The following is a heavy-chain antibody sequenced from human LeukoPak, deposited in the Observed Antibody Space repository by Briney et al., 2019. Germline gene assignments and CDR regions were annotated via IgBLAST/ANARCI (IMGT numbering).Heavy chain of an antibody. J-gene: IGHJ4*02. CDR2: ISSDSGTI. CDR1: GFTLSIYS. Sequence: GGSLRLSCAASGFTLSIYSMNWVRQAPGKGLEWVSYISSDSGTIYYADSVKGRFTISRDNAKNSLYLQMDSLRAADTAVYYCARNSSPFDYWGQGTLVTVSS. V-gene: IGHV3-48*01. D-gene: IGHD2-21*01. CDR3: ARNSSPFDY.